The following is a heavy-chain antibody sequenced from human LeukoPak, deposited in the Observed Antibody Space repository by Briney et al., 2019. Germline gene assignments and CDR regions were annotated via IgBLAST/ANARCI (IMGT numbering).Heavy chain of an antibody. CDR2: IYYNERS. CDR3: ARRSPLGGYYGMDV. D-gene: IGHD3-16*01. Sequence: SETLSLTCTVSGDSISSYFWSRIRQPPGKGLEWIGYIYYNERSNYNPSLRSRVTISIDTSKNQFSLKLSSVTAADTAVYYCARRSPLGGYYGMDVWGQGTTVTVSS. J-gene: IGHJ6*02. CDR1: GDSISSYF. V-gene: IGHV4-59*08.